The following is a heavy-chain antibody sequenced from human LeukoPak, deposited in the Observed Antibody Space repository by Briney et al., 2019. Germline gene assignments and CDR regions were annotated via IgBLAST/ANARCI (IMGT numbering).Heavy chain of an antibody. V-gene: IGHV1-46*01. CDR1: GYTFTSYG. Sequence: ASVKVSCKASGYTFTSYGISWVRQAPGQGLEWMGIINPSGGSTSYAQKFQGRVTMTRDTSTSTVYMELSSLRSEDTAVYYCARASYYDILTGYFDYWGQGTLVTVSS. J-gene: IGHJ4*02. D-gene: IGHD3-9*01. CDR2: INPSGGST. CDR3: ARASYYDILTGYFDY.